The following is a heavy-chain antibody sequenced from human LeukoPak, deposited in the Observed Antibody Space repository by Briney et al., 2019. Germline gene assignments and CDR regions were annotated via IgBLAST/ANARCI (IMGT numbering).Heavy chain of an antibody. CDR3: ARDHNYAFDN. J-gene: IGHJ4*02. V-gene: IGHV3-48*01. CDR2: IGIDSGNT. CDR1: GFTFSNYW. D-gene: IGHD1-1*01. Sequence: PGGSLRLSCAASGFTFSNYWMNWVRQAPGKGLEWISYIGIDSGNTKYADSVRGRFTISADKAKNSLYLQMNSLRVEDTAVYYCARDHNYAFDNWGQGTLVTVSS.